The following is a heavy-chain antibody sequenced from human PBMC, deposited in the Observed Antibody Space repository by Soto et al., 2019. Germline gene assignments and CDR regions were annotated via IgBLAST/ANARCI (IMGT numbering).Heavy chain of an antibody. CDR1: GFTFRSYH. CDR2: FSDSGART. Sequence: VHLLESGGALVQPGGSLRRSCVASGFTFRSYHMSWFRQAPVKGLEWVSGFSDSGARTDYADFVKGRFTVSRDNYKNTLYLPMNALRSDDTATYFWAKRELDDNWGQGTLVTVSS. V-gene: IGHV3-23*01. D-gene: IGHD1-26*01. J-gene: IGHJ4*02. CDR3: AKRELDDN.